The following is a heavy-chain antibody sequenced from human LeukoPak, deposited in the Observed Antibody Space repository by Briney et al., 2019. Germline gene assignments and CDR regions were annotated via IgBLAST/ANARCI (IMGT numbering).Heavy chain of an antibody. D-gene: IGHD1-1*01. V-gene: IGHV1-46*01. J-gene: IGHJ6*02. CDR3: ARDTGRYYYYYYGMDV. CDR2: INPSGGST. Sequence: ASVKVSCKASGYTFTSYYMHWVRQAPGQGLEWMGIINPSGGSTSYAQKFQGRVTMTRDTSTSTVYMELSSLRSEDTAVYYCARDTGRYYYYYYGMDVWGQGTTVTVSS. CDR1: GYTFTSYY.